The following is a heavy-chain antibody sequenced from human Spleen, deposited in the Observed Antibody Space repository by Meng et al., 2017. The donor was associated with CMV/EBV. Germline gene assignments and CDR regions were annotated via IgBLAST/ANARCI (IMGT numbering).Heavy chain of an antibody. Sequence: GESLKISCAASGFTVSNNYMSWVRQAPGKGLEWVSVIYGAGGTKSTESVMGRFTISRDNSKNRLYLQMNSLRSGDTAVYYCARQSKAQYQLLYYFDYWGQGTLVTVSS. CDR1: GFTVSNNY. CDR2: IYGAGGT. J-gene: IGHJ4*02. D-gene: IGHD2-2*01. V-gene: IGHV3-66*04. CDR3: ARQSKAQYQLLYYFDY.